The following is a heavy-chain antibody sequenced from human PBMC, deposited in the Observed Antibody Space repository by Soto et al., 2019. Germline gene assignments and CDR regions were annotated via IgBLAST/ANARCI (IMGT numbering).Heavy chain of an antibody. Sequence: PGGSLRLSCAASGFTFSSYAMSWVRQAPGKGLEWVSAISGSGGSTYYADSVKGRFTISRDNSKNTLYLQMNSLRAEDTAVYYCAKDLKSQRGSGRLDVWGPGTTVTVFS. CDR1: GFTFSSYA. D-gene: IGHD6-19*01. CDR2: ISGSGGST. J-gene: IGHJ6*02. V-gene: IGHV3-23*01. CDR3: AKDLKSQRGSGRLDV.